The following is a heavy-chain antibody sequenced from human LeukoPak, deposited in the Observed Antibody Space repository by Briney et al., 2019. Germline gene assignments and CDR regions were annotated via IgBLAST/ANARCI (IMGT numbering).Heavy chain of an antibody. J-gene: IGHJ4*02. CDR2: ISPNSGGT. CDR3: ATAYSSSWSSFDY. CDR1: GYTFTGYY. Sequence: ASVKVSCKASGYTFTGYYMHWVRQAPGQGLEWMGWISPNSGGTNYAQKFQGWVTMTRDTSISTAYMELSRLRSDDTAVYYCATAYSSSWSSFDYWGQGTLVTVSS. D-gene: IGHD6-13*01. V-gene: IGHV1-2*04.